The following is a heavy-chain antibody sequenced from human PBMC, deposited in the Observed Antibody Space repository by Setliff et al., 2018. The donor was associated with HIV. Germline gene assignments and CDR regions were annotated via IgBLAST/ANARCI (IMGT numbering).Heavy chain of an antibody. D-gene: IGHD3-3*01. J-gene: IGHJ3*02. CDR2: ISYDGSNE. V-gene: IGHV3-30*03. CDR1: GFTFTDAW. Sequence: GESLKISCAGSGFTFTDAWLSWVRQAPGKGLEWVTLISYDGSNEYYADSVKGRFTISRDNSRNTLYLQMNSLRPEDTAVYYCARDRVNEGVPFDIWGRGTMVTVSS. CDR3: ARDRVNEGVPFDI.